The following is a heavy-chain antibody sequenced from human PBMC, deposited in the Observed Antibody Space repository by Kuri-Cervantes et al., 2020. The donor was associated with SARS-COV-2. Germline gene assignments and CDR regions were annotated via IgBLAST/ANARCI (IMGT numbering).Heavy chain of an antibody. CDR1: GGSISSYY. J-gene: IGHJ4*02. CDR3: ARGGWPPEAGFDY. D-gene: IGHD6-19*01. V-gene: IGHV4-59*01. CDR2: IYYSGNT. Sequence: GSLRLSCTVSGGSISSYYWSWIRQPPGKGLEWIGYIYYSGNTNYNPSLKGRVTISVDTSKNQFSLKLSSVTAADTAVYYCARGGWPPEAGFDYWGQGTLVTVSS.